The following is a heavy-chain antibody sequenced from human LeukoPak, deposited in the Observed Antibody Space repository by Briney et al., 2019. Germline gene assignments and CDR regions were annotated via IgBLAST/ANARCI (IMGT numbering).Heavy chain of an antibody. V-gene: IGHV3-7*05. Sequence: PGGSLRLSCAASGFTFSGYWMSWVRQAPGKGLEWVANIKQDGSEKYYVDSVKGRFTISRDNAKNSLYLQMSSLRVEDTAVYYCARESVLLWLYVFDYWGQGSLSPSPQ. CDR2: IKQDGSEK. CDR3: ARESVLLWLYVFDY. J-gene: IGHJ4*02. D-gene: IGHD5-18*01. CDR1: GFTFSGYW.